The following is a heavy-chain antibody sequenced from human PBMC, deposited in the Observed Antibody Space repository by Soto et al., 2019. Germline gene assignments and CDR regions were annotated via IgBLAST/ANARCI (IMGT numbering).Heavy chain of an antibody. CDR2: INPNSGGT. J-gene: IGHJ6*02. CDR1: GYTFTGYY. CDR3: ARESIAARRYYYYYDMDV. D-gene: IGHD6-6*01. V-gene: IGHV1-2*04. Sequence: GASVKVSCKASGYTFTGYYMHWVRQAPGQGLEWMGWINPNSGGTNYAQKFQGWVTMTRDTSISTAYMELSRLRSDDTAVYYCARESIAARRYYYYYDMDVWGQGTTVTVSS.